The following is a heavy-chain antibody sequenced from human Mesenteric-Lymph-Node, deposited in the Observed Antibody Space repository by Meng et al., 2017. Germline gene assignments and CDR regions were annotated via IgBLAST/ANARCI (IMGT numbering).Heavy chain of an antibody. J-gene: IGHJ4*02. V-gene: IGHV1-69*06. CDR3: ARQIYDSSGYYYGPFDY. D-gene: IGHD3-22*01. CDR1: GGTFSSYA. Sequence: QVQLVQSGAEVKKPGPSVKVSCKASGGTFSSYAISWVRQAPGQGLEWMGGIIPIFGTANYAQKFQGRVTITADKSTSTAYMELSSLRSEDTAVYYCARQIYDSSGYYYGPFDYWGQGTLVTVSS. CDR2: IIPIFGTA.